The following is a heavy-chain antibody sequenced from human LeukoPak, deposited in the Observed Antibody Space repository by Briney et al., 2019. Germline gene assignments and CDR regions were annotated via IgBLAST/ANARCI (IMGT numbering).Heavy chain of an antibody. V-gene: IGHV4-30-2*01. J-gene: IGHJ5*02. CDR3: ARGLGGGSCCWFDP. Sequence: PSETLSLTCAVSGGSISSGGYSWSWIRQPPGKGLEWIGYIYHSGSTYCNPSLKSRVTISVDRSKNQFSLKLSSVTAADTAVYYCARGLGGGSCCWFDPWGQGTLVTVSS. D-gene: IGHD2-15*01. CDR2: IYHSGST. CDR1: GGSISSGGYS.